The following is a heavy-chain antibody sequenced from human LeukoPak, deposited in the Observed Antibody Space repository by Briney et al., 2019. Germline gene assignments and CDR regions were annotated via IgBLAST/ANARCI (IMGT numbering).Heavy chain of an antibody. CDR3: ARVGELSHYYYYYYMDV. J-gene: IGHJ6*03. Sequence: PSETLSLTCTISGGSVSDYYWSWIRQSPGKGLEWIGYIYHTGSTSYGPSLKSRVTISADTSQNQFSLKLSSVTAADTAVYYCARVGELSHYYYYYYMDVWGKGTTVTVSS. CDR1: GGSVSDYY. V-gene: IGHV4-59*02. CDR2: IYHTGST. D-gene: IGHD3-10*01.